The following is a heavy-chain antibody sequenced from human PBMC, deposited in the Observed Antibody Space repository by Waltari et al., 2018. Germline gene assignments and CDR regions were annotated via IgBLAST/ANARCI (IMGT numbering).Heavy chain of an antibody. J-gene: IGHJ4*02. CDR3: ARERQAGGTPLYYFDY. V-gene: IGHV3-7*01. Sequence: EVQVVDSGGGLVQPGGSLRLSCAASGLTFSTHWMSWFRQPPGKGLEWVAKIKQDGSEKYNVDSGKGRFTIARDNAKNSLYLQMNSLRAEYTAVYYCARERQAGGTPLYYFDYWGQGTLVTVSS. CDR1: GLTFSTHW. D-gene: IGHD3-16*01. CDR2: IKQDGSEK.